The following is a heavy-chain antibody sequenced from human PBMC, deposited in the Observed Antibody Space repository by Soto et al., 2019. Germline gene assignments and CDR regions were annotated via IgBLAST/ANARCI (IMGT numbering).Heavy chain of an antibody. J-gene: IGHJ6*02. D-gene: IGHD6-6*01. V-gene: IGHV4-31*03. CDR1: GGSISSGGYY. Sequence: SETLSLTCTVSGGSISSGGYYWSWIRQHPGKGLEWIGYIYYSGSTYYNPSLKSRVTISVDTSKNQFSLKLSSVTAADTAVYYCARARPRTIAARLYYNGMDVWGQGTTVTSP. CDR3: ARARPRTIAARLYYNGMDV. CDR2: IYYSGST.